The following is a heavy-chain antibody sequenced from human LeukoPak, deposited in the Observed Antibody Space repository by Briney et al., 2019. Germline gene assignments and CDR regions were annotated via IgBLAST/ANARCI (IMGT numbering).Heavy chain of an antibody. CDR2: INHSRTT. J-gene: IGHJ5*02. Sequence: IGEINHSRTTNYTPSLKTRLTISVATSKHQFSLKLSSVTAADTAVYYCARVDSSSWYPFDPWGQGTLVTVSS. D-gene: IGHD6-13*01. CDR3: ARVDSSSWYPFDP. V-gene: IGHV4-34*01.